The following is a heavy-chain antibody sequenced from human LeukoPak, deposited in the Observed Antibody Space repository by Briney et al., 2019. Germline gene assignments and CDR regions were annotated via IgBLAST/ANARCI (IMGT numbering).Heavy chain of an antibody. J-gene: IGHJ4*02. CDR2: ISSSSSYI. Sequence: GGSLRLSCVASGFTFSSYNMNWVRQAPGKGLEWVSSISSSSSYIYCADSVKGRFTISRDNAKNSLYLQMNSLRAEDTAVYYCARDSTVTTIDYWGQGTLVAVSS. V-gene: IGHV3-21*01. CDR1: GFTFSSYN. D-gene: IGHD4-17*01. CDR3: ARDSTVTTIDY.